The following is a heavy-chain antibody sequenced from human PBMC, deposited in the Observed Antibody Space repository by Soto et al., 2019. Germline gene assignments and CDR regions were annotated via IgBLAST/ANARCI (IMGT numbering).Heavy chain of an antibody. V-gene: IGHV3-23*01. CDR2: ISGSGGST. D-gene: IGHD6-19*01. CDR3: AKDRGGSGWPEIDC. Sequence: GGSLRLSCAASGFTFSSYAMSWVRQAPGKGLEWVSAISGSGGSTYYADSVKGRFTISRDNSKNTLYLQMDNLRAEDTALYYCAKDRGGSGWPEIDCWGQGTQVTVSS. CDR1: GFTFSSYA. J-gene: IGHJ4*02.